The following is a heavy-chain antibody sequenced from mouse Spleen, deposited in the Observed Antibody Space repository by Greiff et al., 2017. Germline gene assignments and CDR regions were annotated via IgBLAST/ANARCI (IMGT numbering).Heavy chain of an antibody. CDR2: IRNKANNHAT. Sequence: EVKLQESGGGLVQPGGSMKLSCAASGFTFSDAWMDWVRQSPEKGLEWVAEIRNKANNHATYYAESVKGRFTISRDDSKSSVYLQMNSLRAEDTGIYYCTRGYGYDGVFDYWGQGTTLTVSS. CDR3: TRGYGYDGVFDY. CDR1: GFTFSDAW. J-gene: IGHJ2*01. D-gene: IGHD2-2*01. V-gene: IGHV6-6*01.